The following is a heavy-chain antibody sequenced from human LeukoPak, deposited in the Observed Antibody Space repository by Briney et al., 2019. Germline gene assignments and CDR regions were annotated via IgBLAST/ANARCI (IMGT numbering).Heavy chain of an antibody. CDR1: GHTLTELS. CDR3: ARDGAPVIGHNYYYYYMDV. D-gene: IGHD3-16*01. J-gene: IGHJ6*03. V-gene: IGHV1-24*01. Sequence: ASVKISCKVSGHTLTELSMHRVRQTPEKGLEWVGGFDPEEGETIYAHTFQGRVTMTEDTSTDTAYMELSSLRSEDTAVYYCARDGAPVIGHNYYYYYMDVWGKGTTVTVSS. CDR2: FDPEEGET.